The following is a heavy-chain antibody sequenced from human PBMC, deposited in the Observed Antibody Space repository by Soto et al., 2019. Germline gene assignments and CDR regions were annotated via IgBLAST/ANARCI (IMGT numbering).Heavy chain of an antibody. Sequence: PGGSLRLSCAASGFTFGSYEMNWVRQAPGKGLEWVSYISSSGSIIYYADSVKGRFTISRDNAKNSLYLQMNSLRAEDTAVYYCARGVLYYYDSSGYPHWLDPWGQGTLVTVSS. V-gene: IGHV3-48*03. D-gene: IGHD3-22*01. CDR2: ISSSGSII. J-gene: IGHJ5*02. CDR3: ARGVLYYYDSSGYPHWLDP. CDR1: GFTFGSYE.